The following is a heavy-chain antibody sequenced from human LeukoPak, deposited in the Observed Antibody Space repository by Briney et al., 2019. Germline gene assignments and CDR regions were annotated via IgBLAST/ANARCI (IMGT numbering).Heavy chain of an antibody. Sequence: ASVKVSCKASGYTFTSYDINWVRQATGQGLEWMGWMNPNSGHTGYAQKFQGRVTMTRNSSISTAYMELSSLRSEDTAVYYCSTPESSGRDYWGQGTLVTVSS. V-gene: IGHV1-8*01. CDR1: GYTFTSYD. CDR3: STPESSGRDY. J-gene: IGHJ4*02. D-gene: IGHD1-26*01. CDR2: MNPNSGHT.